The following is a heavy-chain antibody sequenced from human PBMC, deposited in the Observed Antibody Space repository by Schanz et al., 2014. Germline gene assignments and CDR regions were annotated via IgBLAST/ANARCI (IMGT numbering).Heavy chain of an antibody. D-gene: IGHD3-10*01. V-gene: IGHV3-23*01. J-gene: IGHJ3*02. CDR1: GFSFGTYA. Sequence: EVHLLESGGGLVQPGGSLRLSCAASGFSFGTYAMSWVRQAPGKGLEWVSIISGSGGNTYYADAVRGRFTISRDNSKTTVYLQMNSLRAEDTAVYYCAKGRFGELSAFDIWGQGTMVTVSS. CDR3: AKGRFGELSAFDI. CDR2: ISGSGGNT.